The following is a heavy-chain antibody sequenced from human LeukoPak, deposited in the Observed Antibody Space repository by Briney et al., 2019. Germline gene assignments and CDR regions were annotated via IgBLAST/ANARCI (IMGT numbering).Heavy chain of an antibody. CDR1: GFTFSSYS. CDR2: ISSSSSYI. V-gene: IGHV3-21*01. Sequence: GGSPRLSCAASGFTFSSYSMNWVRQAPGKGLEWVSSISSSSSYIYYADSVKGRFTISRDNAKNSLYLQMNSLRAEDTAVYYCARDGWLQFNFDYWGQGTLVTVSS. D-gene: IGHD5-24*01. CDR3: ARDGWLQFNFDY. J-gene: IGHJ4*02.